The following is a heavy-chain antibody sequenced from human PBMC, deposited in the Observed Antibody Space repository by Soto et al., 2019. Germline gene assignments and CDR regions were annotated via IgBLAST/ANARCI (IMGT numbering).Heavy chain of an antibody. D-gene: IGHD2-15*01. J-gene: IGHJ5*02. CDR1: GFTFSDYY. CDR2: ISSSGSTI. Sequence: GGSLRLSCAASGFTFSDYYMSWIRQAPGKGLEWVSCISSSGSTIYYADSVKGRFTISRDNAKNSLYLQMNSLRAEDTAVYYCAREAATPHMDHWFDPWGQGTLVTASS. CDR3: AREAATPHMDHWFDP. V-gene: IGHV3-11*01.